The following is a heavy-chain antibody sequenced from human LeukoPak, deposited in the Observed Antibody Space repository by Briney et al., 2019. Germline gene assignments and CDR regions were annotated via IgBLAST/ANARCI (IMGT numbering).Heavy chain of an antibody. CDR3: ARWSGYYSRFDY. V-gene: IGHV1-69*05. J-gene: IGHJ4*02. CDR2: IIPIFGTA. Sequence: SVKVSCKASGGTFSSYAISWVRQAPGQGLEWMGRIIPIFGTANYAQKFQGRVTITTDESTSTAYMELSSLRSEDTAMYYCARWSGYYSRFDYWGQGTLVTVSS. CDR1: GGTFSSYA. D-gene: IGHD3-3*01.